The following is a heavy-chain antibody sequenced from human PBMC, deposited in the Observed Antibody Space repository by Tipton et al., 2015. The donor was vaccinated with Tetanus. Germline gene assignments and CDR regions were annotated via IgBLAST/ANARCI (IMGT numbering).Heavy chain of an antibody. CDR1: GGTFSSYA. CDR2: IIPIFGTA. J-gene: IGHJ4*02. V-gene: IGHV1-69*06. CDR3: ASLGGAEMATKRLYYFDY. Sequence: QVQLVQSGAEVKKPGSSVKVSCKASGGTFSSYAISWVRQAPGQGLEWMGGIIPIFGTANYAQKFQGRVTITADKSTSTAYMELSSLRSEDTAVYYCASLGGAEMATKRLYYFDYWGQGTLVTVSS. D-gene: IGHD5-24*01.